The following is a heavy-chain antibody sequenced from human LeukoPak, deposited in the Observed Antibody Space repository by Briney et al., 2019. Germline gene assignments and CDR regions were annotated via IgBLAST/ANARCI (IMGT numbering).Heavy chain of an antibody. Sequence: PGGSLTLSCAASGFSFSSYAMSWVRQAPGKGLEWVSDICGSICGRIGSTDYAGSVKGRFTISRDNSKKTVYLQMNSLRAEDTAVYYCAKGKINHDGAYDIWGQGTMVTVSS. CDR3: AKGKINHDGAYDI. D-gene: IGHD1-14*01. V-gene: IGHV3-23*01. CDR1: GFSFSSYA. J-gene: IGHJ3*02. CDR2: ICGSICGRIGST.